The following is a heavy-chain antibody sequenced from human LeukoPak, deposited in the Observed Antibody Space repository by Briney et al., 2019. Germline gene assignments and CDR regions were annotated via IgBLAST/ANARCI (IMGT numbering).Heavy chain of an antibody. D-gene: IGHD3-22*01. CDR1: GYTFTGYY. J-gene: IGHJ3*01. Sequence: ASVKVSCKASGYTFTGYYMNWVRQATGQGLEWMGWINPNSGSTNYAQKFQGRVTMTRDTSISTAYMELSRLRSEDTAVYYCAREPVVFTAGGVFDAFDVWGQGTMVTV. V-gene: IGHV1-2*02. CDR3: AREPVVFTAGGVFDAFDV. CDR2: INPNSGST.